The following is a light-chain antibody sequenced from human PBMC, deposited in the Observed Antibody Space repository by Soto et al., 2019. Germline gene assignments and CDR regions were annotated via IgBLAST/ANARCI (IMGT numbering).Light chain of an antibody. CDR3: QQYGSSPRT. J-gene: IGKJ1*01. CDR2: DAS. V-gene: IGKV3D-20*01. CDR1: QSVSSSY. Sequence: EIVLTQSPATLSLSPGERATLSCGASQSVSSSYLAWYQQKPGLAPRLLIYDASSRATGIPDRFSGSGSGTDFTLTISRLEPEDFAVCYCQQYGSSPRTFGQGTKVEIK.